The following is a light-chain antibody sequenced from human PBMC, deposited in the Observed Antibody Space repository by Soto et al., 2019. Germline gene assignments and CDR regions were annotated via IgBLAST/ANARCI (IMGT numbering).Light chain of an antibody. CDR2: EVS. CDR3: SSYRGSSTSWV. Sequence: QSALTQPASVSGSPGQSITISCTGTSSDIGGYNYVSWYQQHPGKAPKLMIYEVSNRPSGVSNRFSGSKSGNTASLTISGLRAGDEADYYCSSYRGSSTSWVFGGGTKLTVL. CDR1: SSDIGGYNY. J-gene: IGLJ3*02. V-gene: IGLV2-14*01.